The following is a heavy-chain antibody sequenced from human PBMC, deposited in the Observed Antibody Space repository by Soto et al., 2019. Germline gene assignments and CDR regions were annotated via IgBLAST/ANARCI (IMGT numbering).Heavy chain of an antibody. D-gene: IGHD5-18*01. CDR2: IIPIFGTA. V-gene: IGHV1-69*06. CDR1: GGTFSSYA. Sequence: RASVKVSCKASGGTFSSYAISWVRQAPGQGLEWMGGIIPIFGTANYAQKFQGRVTITADKSTSTAYMELSSLRSEDTAVYYCASVDTAMVDAFDIWGQGTMVTVSS. CDR3: ASVDTAMVDAFDI. J-gene: IGHJ3*02.